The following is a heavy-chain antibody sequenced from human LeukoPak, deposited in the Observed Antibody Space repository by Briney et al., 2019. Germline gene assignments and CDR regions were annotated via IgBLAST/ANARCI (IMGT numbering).Heavy chain of an antibody. CDR2: ISSSSSTI. Sequence: PGGSLRLSCAASGFTFSSYSMNWVRQAPGKGLEWVSYISSSSSTIYYADSVKGRFTISRDNSQNTLYLQMNSLSAEDTAVYYCAKGHSGSYSPLFHYWGQGTLVTVSS. V-gene: IGHV3-48*01. CDR1: GFTFSSYS. J-gene: IGHJ4*02. CDR3: AKGHSGSYSPLFHY. D-gene: IGHD3-10*01.